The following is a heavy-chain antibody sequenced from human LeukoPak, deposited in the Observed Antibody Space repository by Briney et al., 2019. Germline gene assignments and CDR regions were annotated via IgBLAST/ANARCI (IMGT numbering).Heavy chain of an antibody. CDR2: LIGRGGGT. J-gene: IGHJ4*02. D-gene: IGHD3-22*01. Sequence: GGSLRLSCAASGFTLSSYAMSWVRPAPGGGLEWVSPLIGRGGGTYYADSVKGRFTISRDNSKTTLYLQMNSLRAEDTAVYYCAKDLRTYYYDSSGYCWGQGTLVTVSS. CDR1: GFTLSSYA. CDR3: AKDLRTYYYDSSGYC. V-gene: IGHV3-23*01.